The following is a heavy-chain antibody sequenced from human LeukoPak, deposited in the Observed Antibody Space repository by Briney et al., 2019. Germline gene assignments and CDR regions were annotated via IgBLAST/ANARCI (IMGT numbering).Heavy chain of an antibody. D-gene: IGHD6-13*01. CDR1: GYTFTSYD. CDR2: MNPNSGNT. V-gene: IGHV1-8*01. CDR3: ARANRYSSSWYDAFDI. J-gene: IGHJ3*02. Sequence: ASVKVSCKASGYTFTSYDINWVRQATGQGLEWMGWMNPNSGNTGYAQKFQGRVTMTRNTSIGTAYMELSSLRSEDTAVYYCARANRYSSSWYDAFDIWGQGTMVTVSS.